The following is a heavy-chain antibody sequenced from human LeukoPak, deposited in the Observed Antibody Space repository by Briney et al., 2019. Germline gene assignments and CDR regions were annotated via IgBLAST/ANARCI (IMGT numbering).Heavy chain of an antibody. CDR3: AKDHDSSGPFDY. D-gene: IGHD3-22*01. CDR1: GFTFTNFA. J-gene: IGHJ4*02. V-gene: IGHV3-30*04. Sequence: GGSLRLSCVASGFTFTNFAVHWVRQAPGKGLEWVAFISYDGSTKYYADSVKGRFTISRDNSKNTLYLQMNSLRAEDTAVYYCAKDHDSSGPFDYWGQGTLVTVSS. CDR2: ISYDGSTK.